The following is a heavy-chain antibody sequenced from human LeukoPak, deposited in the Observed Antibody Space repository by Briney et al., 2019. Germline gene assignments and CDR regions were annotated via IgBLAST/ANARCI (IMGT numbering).Heavy chain of an antibody. D-gene: IGHD5-18*01. V-gene: IGHV3-48*03. Sequence: GGSLRLSCAASGFTFSSYEMNWVRQAPGKGLEWVSYISSSGSTIYYADSVKGRFTISRDNAKNSLYLQMNSLRAEDTAVYYCARTVLDTAMVRSIWGQGTLVTVSS. J-gene: IGHJ4*02. CDR2: ISSSGSTI. CDR3: ARTVLDTAMVRSI. CDR1: GFTFSSYE.